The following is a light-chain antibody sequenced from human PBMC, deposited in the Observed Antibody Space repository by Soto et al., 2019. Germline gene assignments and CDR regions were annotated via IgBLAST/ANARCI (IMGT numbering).Light chain of an antibody. V-gene: IGLV2-8*01. CDR1: SSDVGGYNY. CDR2: EVS. CDR3: SSYAGSNNLV. J-gene: IGLJ2*01. Sequence: QSALTQPPSASGSPGQSVTISCAGTSSDVGGYNYVSWYQQHPGKAPKLMIYEVSKRPSGVPDRFSGSKSGNTASLTVSGLQAEDEDDYYCSSYAGSNNLVFGGGTELT.